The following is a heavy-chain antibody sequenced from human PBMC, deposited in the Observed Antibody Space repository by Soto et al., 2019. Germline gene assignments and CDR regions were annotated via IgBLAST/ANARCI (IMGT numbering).Heavy chain of an antibody. Sequence: GGSLRLSCAASGFTFSNAWMSWVRQAPGKGLEWVGRIKSKTDGGTTDYAAPVKGRFTISRDDSKNTLYLQMNSLKTEDTAVYYCTTEERLVCTNGVCYASLYAFDIWGQGTMVTVSS. V-gene: IGHV3-15*01. D-gene: IGHD2-8*01. CDR1: GFTFSNAW. J-gene: IGHJ3*02. CDR2: IKSKTDGGTT. CDR3: TTEERLVCTNGVCYASLYAFDI.